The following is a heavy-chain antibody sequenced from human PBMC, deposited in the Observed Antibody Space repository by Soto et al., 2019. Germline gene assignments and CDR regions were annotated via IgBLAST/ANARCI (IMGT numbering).Heavy chain of an antibody. CDR2: ISWNSGSI. CDR1: GFTFDDYA. D-gene: IGHD3-22*01. V-gene: IGHV3-9*01. Sequence: SLKISCAASGFTFDDYAMHWVRQAPGKGLEWVSGISWNSGSIGYADSVKGRFTISRDNAKNSLYLQMNSLRAEDTALYYCAKGSIVVITTGDAFDIWGQGTMVTVSS. J-gene: IGHJ3*02. CDR3: AKGSIVVITTGDAFDI.